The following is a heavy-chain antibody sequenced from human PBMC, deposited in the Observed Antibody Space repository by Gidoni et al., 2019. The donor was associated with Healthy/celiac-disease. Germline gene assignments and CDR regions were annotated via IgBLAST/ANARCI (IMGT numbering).Heavy chain of an antibody. J-gene: IGHJ3*02. V-gene: IGHV3-30-3*01. D-gene: IGHD4-17*01. Sequence: QVQLVESGGGVVQPGRSLRLSCAASGFPFSDYAMHWVRQAPGKGLEWVAVISYDGNNKYYADSVKGRFTFSRDNSKNTLYLQMNSLRAEDTAVYYCARVPGNDYGAFDIWGQGTMVTVSS. CDR2: ISYDGNNK. CDR1: GFPFSDYA. CDR3: ARVPGNDYGAFDI.